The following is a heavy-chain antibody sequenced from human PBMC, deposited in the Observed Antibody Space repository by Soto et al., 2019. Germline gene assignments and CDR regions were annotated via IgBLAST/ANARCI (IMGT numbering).Heavy chain of an antibody. CDR2: IYYSGST. J-gene: IGHJ3*02. CDR1: GGSISSYY. CDR3: ARDHSSSDAFDI. Sequence: SETLSLTCTVSGGSISSYYWSWIRQPPGKGLEWIGYIYYSGSTNYNPSLKSRVTISVDTSKNQFSLKLSSVTAADTAVYYCARDHSSSDAFDIWGQGTMVTVSS. D-gene: IGHD6-13*01. V-gene: IGHV4-59*01.